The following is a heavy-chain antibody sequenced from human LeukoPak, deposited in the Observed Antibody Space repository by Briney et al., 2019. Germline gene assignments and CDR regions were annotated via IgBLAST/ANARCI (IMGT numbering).Heavy chain of an antibody. Sequence: GASVKVSCKASGYTFTSYGISWVRQAPGQGLEWMGWISAYNGNTNYAQKLQGRVTMTTDTSTSTAYMELRSLRSDDTAVYYCARRRGTTGKSEFDPWGQGTLVTVSS. V-gene: IGHV1-18*01. CDR1: GYTFTSYG. CDR2: ISAYNGNT. D-gene: IGHD1-1*01. J-gene: IGHJ5*02. CDR3: ARRRGTTGKSEFDP.